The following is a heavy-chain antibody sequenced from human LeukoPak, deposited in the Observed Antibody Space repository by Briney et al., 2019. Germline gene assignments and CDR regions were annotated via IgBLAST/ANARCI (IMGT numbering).Heavy chain of an antibody. D-gene: IGHD2-15*01. J-gene: IGHJ3*02. CDR1: GFTVSSNY. V-gene: IGHV3-23*01. CDR2: ISGSGGST. CDR3: AKDRRARDIVVVVAAIGAFDI. Sequence: GGSLRLSCAASGFTVSSNYMSWVRQAPGKGLEWVSAISGSGGSTYYADSVKGRFTISRDNSKNTLYLQMNSLRAEDTAVYYCAKDRRARDIVVVVAAIGAFDIWGQGTMVTVSS.